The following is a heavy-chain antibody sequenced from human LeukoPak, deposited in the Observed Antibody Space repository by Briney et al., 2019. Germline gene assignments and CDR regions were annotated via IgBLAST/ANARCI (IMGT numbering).Heavy chain of an antibody. V-gene: IGHV6-1*01. CDR2: TYYRSKWYN. D-gene: IGHD6-19*01. CDR3: ARVEENYQWLVSNHDYGMDV. Sequence: KPSQTLSLTCAISGDSVSSDSATWNWIRQSPSRGLEWLGRTYYRSKWYNDYAVSVKSRITINPDTSKNQFSLQLNSVTPEDTAVYYCARVEENYQWLVSNHDYGMDVWGQGTTVTVSS. J-gene: IGHJ6*02. CDR1: GDSVSSDSAT.